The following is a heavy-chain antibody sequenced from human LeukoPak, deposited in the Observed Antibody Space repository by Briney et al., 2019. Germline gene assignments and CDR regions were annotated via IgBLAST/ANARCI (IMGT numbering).Heavy chain of an antibody. Sequence: SETLSLTCTVSGGSISSGDYYWSWIRQPPGKGLEWIGYIYYSESTYYNPSLKSRVTISVDTSKNQFSLRLSSVTAADTAVYYCARGYCSGGSCYSEHYYYGMDVWGKRTTVTVSS. CDR2: IYYSEST. D-gene: IGHD2-15*01. V-gene: IGHV4-30-4*01. CDR1: GGSISSGDYY. J-gene: IGHJ6*04. CDR3: ARGYCSGGSCYSEHYYYGMDV.